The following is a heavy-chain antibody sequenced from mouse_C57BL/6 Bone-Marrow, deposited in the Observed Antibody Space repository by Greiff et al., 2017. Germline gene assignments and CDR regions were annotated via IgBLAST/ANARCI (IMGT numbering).Heavy chain of an antibody. Sequence: QVQLKQSGPGLVQPSQSLSITCTVSGFSLTSYGVHWVRQSPGKGLEWLGVIWSGGSTDYNAAFISRLSISKDNSKSQVFFKMNSLQADDTAIYYCARKNYSNYEGYAMDYWGQGTSVTVSS. J-gene: IGHJ4*01. D-gene: IGHD2-5*01. V-gene: IGHV2-2*01. CDR2: IWSGGST. CDR1: GFSLTSYG. CDR3: ARKNYSNYEGYAMDY.